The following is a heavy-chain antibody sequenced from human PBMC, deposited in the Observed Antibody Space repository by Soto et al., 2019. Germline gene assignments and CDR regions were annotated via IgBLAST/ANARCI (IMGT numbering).Heavy chain of an antibody. Sequence: QVPLVESGGGLVQPGGSLRLSCAASGFTFSDYYMSWIRQAPGKGLEWVSYISSRSSTIFYADSVKGRFTISRDNVKNSLYLQMNSLRAEDTAVYYCASGTSGAFFVYWGQGILVTVSS. J-gene: IGHJ4*02. CDR3: ASGTSGAFFVY. CDR2: ISSRSSTI. CDR1: GFTFSDYY. D-gene: IGHD2-15*01. V-gene: IGHV3-11*01.